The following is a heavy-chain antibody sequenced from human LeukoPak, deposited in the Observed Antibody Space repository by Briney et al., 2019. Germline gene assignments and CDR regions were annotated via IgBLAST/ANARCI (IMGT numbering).Heavy chain of an antibody. D-gene: IGHD6-13*01. V-gene: IGHV4-59*08. CDR1: GGSISSYY. CDR3: ARHYIAAGGGDAFDI. J-gene: IGHJ3*02. CDR2: IYYSGST. Sequence: SETLSLTCTVSGGSISSYYWSWVRQPPGKGLEWTGYIYYSGSTYYNPSLKSRVTISVDTSKNQFSLKLSSVTAADTAMYYCARHYIAAGGGDAFDIWGQGTMVTVSS.